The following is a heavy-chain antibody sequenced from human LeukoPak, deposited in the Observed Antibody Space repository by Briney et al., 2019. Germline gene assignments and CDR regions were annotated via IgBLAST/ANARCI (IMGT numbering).Heavy chain of an antibody. CDR2: IYTSGST. Sequence: PSETLSLTCTVSGGSTSSYYWSWIRQPAGKGLEWIGRIYTSGSTNYNPSLKSRVTMSVDTSKNQFSLKLSSVTAADTAVYYCARDPLGELLNYYYGMDVWGQGTTVTVSS. J-gene: IGHJ6*02. V-gene: IGHV4-4*07. CDR3: ARDPLGELLNYYYGMDV. D-gene: IGHD3-10*01. CDR1: GGSTSSYY.